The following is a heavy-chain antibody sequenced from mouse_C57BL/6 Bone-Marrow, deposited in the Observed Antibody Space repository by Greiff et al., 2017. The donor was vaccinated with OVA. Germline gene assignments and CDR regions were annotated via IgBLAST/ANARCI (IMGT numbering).Heavy chain of an antibody. CDR3: ASGGTWFAY. Sequence: VQLQQPGTELVKPGASVKLSCKASGYTFTSYWMHWVKQWPGQGLEWIGDIYPGSGSTNYNEKFKSKATLTVDTSSSTAYMQLSSLTSEDSAVYYCASGGTWFAYWGQGTLVTVSA. V-gene: IGHV1-53*01. CDR2: IYPGSGST. CDR1: GYTFTSYW. J-gene: IGHJ3*01.